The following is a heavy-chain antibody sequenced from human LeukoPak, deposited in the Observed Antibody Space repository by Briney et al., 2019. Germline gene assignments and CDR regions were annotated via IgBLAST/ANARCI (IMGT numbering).Heavy chain of an antibody. D-gene: IGHD4-17*01. J-gene: IGHJ2*01. Sequence: GGSLRLSCAASGFTFSSYAMSWVRQAPGKGLEWVSAISGSGGSTYYADSVKGRFAISRDNSKNTLYLQMNSLRVEDTAVYYCAKDRLTATRYWSFDLWGRGTLVSVSS. CDR2: ISGSGGST. V-gene: IGHV3-23*01. CDR1: GFTFSSYA. CDR3: AKDRLTATRYWSFDL.